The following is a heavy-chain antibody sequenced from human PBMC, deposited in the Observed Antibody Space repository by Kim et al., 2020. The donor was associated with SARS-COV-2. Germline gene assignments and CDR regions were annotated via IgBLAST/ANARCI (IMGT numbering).Heavy chain of an antibody. V-gene: IGHV3-30*04. D-gene: IGHD6-19*01. CDR3: ATEGGTSGRCGYFDY. CDR1: GLYV. Sequence: GGSLRLSCVTSGLYVIHWVRQAPGKGLECVAAMSFDGFSKYFADSVKGRFTISRDDSKNTVWLQLNNLRDEDSAMYYCATEGGTSGRCGYFDYWSQGTL. J-gene: IGHJ4*02. CDR2: MSFDGFSK.